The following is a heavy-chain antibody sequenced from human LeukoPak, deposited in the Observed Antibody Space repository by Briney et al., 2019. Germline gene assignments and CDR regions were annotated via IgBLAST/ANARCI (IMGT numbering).Heavy chain of an antibody. V-gene: IGHV3-74*01. CDR2: INSDGSRT. D-gene: IGHD2-15*01. CDR1: GFTFSSYW. Sequence: GGSLRLSCAASGFTFSSYWMHWVRHAPGKGLMWVSRINSDGSRTTYADSVRGRLTISRDNTKSTLYLQMNSLRAEDTAVYYCAKPYCSGGSCDTYYFAHWGQGTLVTVSS. J-gene: IGHJ4*02. CDR3: AKPYCSGGSCDTYYFAH.